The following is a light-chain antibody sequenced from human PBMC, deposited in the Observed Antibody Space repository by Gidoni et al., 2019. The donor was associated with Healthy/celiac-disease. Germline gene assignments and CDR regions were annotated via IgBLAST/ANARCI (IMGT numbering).Light chain of an antibody. CDR2: EVS. CDR1: SSDVGSYNL. Sequence: QSALTQPPSVSGSPGQSITTSCTGTSSDVGSYNLVSWYQQHPGKAPKLMIYEVSNRPSGVSNRFSGSKSGNTAALTISGLQAEDESDYYCCSDAGSSPYVFGTGTKVTVL. V-gene: IGLV2-23*02. J-gene: IGLJ1*01. CDR3: CSDAGSSPYV.